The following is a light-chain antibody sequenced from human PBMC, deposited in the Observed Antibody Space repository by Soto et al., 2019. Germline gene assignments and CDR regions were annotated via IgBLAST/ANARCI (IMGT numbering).Light chain of an antibody. CDR1: QSVSSTY. J-gene: IGKJ5*01. CDR2: DTS. Sequence: ESVLTQSPGTLSLSPGERATLSCRASQSVSSTYLAWYQHKPGQAPRLLIYDTSRRVTGIPDRFSGSGSGIDFTLTISRLEPEDFAVYYCQQYANSPRAFGQGTRLDIK. V-gene: IGKV3-20*01. CDR3: QQYANSPRA.